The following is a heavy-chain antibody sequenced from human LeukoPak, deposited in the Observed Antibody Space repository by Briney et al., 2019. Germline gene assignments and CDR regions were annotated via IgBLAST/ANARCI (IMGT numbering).Heavy chain of an antibody. CDR3: ARLHSSAYFQGYFDY. Sequence: GESLKISCRGSRYIFTSYWIGWVRQMPGKDLEWMGIIYPGDSDTRYSPSFQGQVTISADKSISTAYLQWSSLKASDSAMYYCARLHSSAYFQGYFDYWGQGTLVTVSS. CDR2: IYPGDSDT. CDR1: RYIFTSYW. D-gene: IGHD3-22*01. J-gene: IGHJ4*02. V-gene: IGHV5-51*01.